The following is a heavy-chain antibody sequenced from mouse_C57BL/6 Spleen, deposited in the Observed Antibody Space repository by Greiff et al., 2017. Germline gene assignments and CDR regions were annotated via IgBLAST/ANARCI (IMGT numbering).Heavy chain of an antibody. CDR3: ARMGDYDGGYAMDY. J-gene: IGHJ4*01. CDR2: IYWDDDK. V-gene: IGHV8-12*01. CDR1: GFSLSTSGMG. D-gene: IGHD2-4*01. Sequence: QVTLKESGPGILQSSQTLSLTCSFSGFSLSTSGMGVSWIRQPSGKGLEWLAHIYWDDDKRYNPSLKSRRTISKDTSRNQVFLKITSVDTADTATYYCARMGDYDGGYAMDYWGQGTSVTVSS.